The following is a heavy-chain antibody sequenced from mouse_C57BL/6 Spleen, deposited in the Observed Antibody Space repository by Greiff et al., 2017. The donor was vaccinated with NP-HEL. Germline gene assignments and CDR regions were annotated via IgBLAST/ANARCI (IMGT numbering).Heavy chain of an antibody. Sequence: VQLQQPGAELVKPGASVKLSCKASGYTFTSYWMHWVKQRPGQGLEWIGMIHPNSGSTNYNEKFKSKATLTVDKSSSTAYMQLSSLTSEDAAVYYCARRSYGAMYYWGQGPSVTVSS. CDR3: ARRSYGAMYY. V-gene: IGHV1-64*01. CDR1: GYTFTSYW. CDR2: IHPNSGST. D-gene: IGHD1-1*01. J-gene: IGHJ4*01.